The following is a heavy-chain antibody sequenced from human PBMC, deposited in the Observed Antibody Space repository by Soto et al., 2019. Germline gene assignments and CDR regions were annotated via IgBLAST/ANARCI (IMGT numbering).Heavy chain of an antibody. CDR2: IKSKTDGGTA. CDR3: TTGIYYDILTGYHNVAY. J-gene: IGHJ4*02. CDR1: GFNLSHPW. V-gene: IGHV3-15*01. Sequence: GGSLRLSCVASGFNLSHPWMTWVRQAAGKGLEWVGRIKSKTDGGTADYAAPVKGRATTSRDDSKNTVYLQMNSLKTEDTAVYYCTTGIYYDILTGYHNVAYWGQGAMVTVYS. D-gene: IGHD3-9*01.